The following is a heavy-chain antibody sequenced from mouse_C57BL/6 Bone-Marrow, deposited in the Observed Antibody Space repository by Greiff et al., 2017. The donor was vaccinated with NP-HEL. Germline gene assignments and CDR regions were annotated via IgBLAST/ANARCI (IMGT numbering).Heavy chain of an antibody. CDR3: ARERAYYSNPFAY. CDR2: ISDGGSYT. CDR1: GFTFSSYA. J-gene: IGHJ3*01. D-gene: IGHD2-5*01. V-gene: IGHV5-4*01. Sequence: DVKLVESGGGLVKPGGSLKLSCAASGFTFSSYAMSWVRQTPEKRLEWVATISDGGSYTYYPDNVKGRFTISRDNAKNNLYLQMSHLKSEDTAMYYCARERAYYSNPFAYWGQGTLVTVSA.